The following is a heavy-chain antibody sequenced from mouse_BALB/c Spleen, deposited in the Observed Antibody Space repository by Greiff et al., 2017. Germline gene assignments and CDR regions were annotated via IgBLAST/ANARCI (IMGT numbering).Heavy chain of an antibody. V-gene: IGHV3-6*02. Sequence: ESGPGLVKPSQSLSLTCSVTGYSITSGYYWNWIRQFPGNKLEWMGYISYDGSNNYNPSLKNRISITRDTSKNQFFLKLNSVTTEDTATYYCAREASTPYYFDYWGQGTTLTVSS. CDR3: AREASTPYYFDY. J-gene: IGHJ2*01. CDR1: GYSITSGYY. D-gene: IGHD2-1*01. CDR2: ISYDGSN.